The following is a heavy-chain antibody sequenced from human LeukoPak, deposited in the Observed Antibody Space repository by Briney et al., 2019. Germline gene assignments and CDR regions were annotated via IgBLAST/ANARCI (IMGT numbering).Heavy chain of an antibody. V-gene: IGHV1-18*04. CDR1: GYTFTSYG. J-gene: IGHJ6*02. CDR3: ARASGDYFYYYGMDV. D-gene: IGHD4-17*01. CDR2: ISVYNGDT. Sequence: ASVKVSCKASGYTFTSYGISWVRQAPGQGLEWMGWISVYNGDTNYAQKFQGRVTITADKSTSTAYMELSSLRSEDTAVYYCARASGDYFYYYGMDVWGQGTTVTVSS.